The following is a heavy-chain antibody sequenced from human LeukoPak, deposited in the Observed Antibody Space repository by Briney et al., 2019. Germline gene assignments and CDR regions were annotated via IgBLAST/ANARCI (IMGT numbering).Heavy chain of an antibody. CDR2: INHSGST. D-gene: IGHD5-24*01. CDR3: ARREMATPTAYFYY. J-gene: IGHJ4*02. V-gene: IGHV4-34*01. Sequence: SETLSLTCAFYGGSFSGYYWSWIRQPPGKGLEWIGEINHSGSTNCNPSLNSRVTLSVDPSKNHFSLKLNSVTAADTAVYYCARREMATPTAYFYYWGQGTLVTVSS. CDR1: GGSFSGYY.